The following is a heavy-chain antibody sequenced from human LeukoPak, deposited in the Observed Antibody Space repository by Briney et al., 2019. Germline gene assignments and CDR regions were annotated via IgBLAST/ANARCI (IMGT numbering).Heavy chain of an antibody. CDR3: AIYSSSSATPPLFDY. CDR2: IIPIFGTA. V-gene: IGHV1-69*13. Sequence: ASVKVSCKASGGTFSSYAISWVRQAPGQGLEWMGGIIPIFGTANYAQKFQGRVTITADESTSTAYMELSSLRSEDTAVYYCAIYSSSSATPPLFDYWGQGTLVTVSS. D-gene: IGHD6-6*01. J-gene: IGHJ4*02. CDR1: GGTFSSYA.